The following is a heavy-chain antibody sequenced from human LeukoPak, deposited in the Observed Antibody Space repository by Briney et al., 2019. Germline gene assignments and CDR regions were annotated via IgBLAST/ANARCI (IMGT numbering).Heavy chain of an antibody. CDR1: GFIFDDYG. V-gene: IGHV3-20*04. CDR2: INWNGGST. Sequence: GGSLRLSCAASGFIFDDYGMSWVRQAPGKGLEWVSGINWNGGSTGYADSVKGRFTISRDNAKNSLYLQMDSLRAEDTALYYCARSSHNNYWYFDYWGQGTLVTVSS. J-gene: IGHJ4*02. D-gene: IGHD1-1*01. CDR3: ARSSHNNYWYFDY.